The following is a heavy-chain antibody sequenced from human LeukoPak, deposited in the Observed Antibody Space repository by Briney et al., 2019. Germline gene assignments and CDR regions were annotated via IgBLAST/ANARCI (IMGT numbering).Heavy chain of an antibody. CDR3: ARGQPSIAVAGTRDY. CDR2: MNPNSGNT. V-gene: IGHV1-8*01. J-gene: IGHJ4*02. Sequence: ASVNVSCTAAAYTFTIYDINWVRQAPGQGLEWMGWMNPNSGNTGYAQKFQGRVTMTRNTSISTAYMELSSLRSEDTAVYYCARGQPSIAVAGTRDYWGQGTLVTVSS. D-gene: IGHD6-19*01. CDR1: AYTFTIYD.